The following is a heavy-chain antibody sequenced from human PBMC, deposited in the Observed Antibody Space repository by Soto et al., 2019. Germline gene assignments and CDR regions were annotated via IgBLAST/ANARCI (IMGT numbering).Heavy chain of an antibody. CDR3: AREREIAAFDI. Sequence: SETLSLTCAVYGGSFSGYYWSWIRQPPGKGLEWIGYIYYSGSTNYNPSLKSRVTISVDTSKNQFSLKLSSVTAADTAVYYRAREREIAAFDIWGQGTMVTVSS. CDR1: GGSFSGYY. D-gene: IGHD3-22*01. J-gene: IGHJ3*02. CDR2: IYYSGST. V-gene: IGHV4-59*01.